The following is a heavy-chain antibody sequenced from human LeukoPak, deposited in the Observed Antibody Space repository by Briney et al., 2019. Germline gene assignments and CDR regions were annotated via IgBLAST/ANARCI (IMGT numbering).Heavy chain of an antibody. CDR1: GFTFSNYA. J-gene: IGHJ4*02. V-gene: IGHV3-23*01. CDR2: ISGRGGST. D-gene: IGHD2-8*02. CDR3: ATYRQVLLPFES. Sequence: PGGSLRLSCAASGFTFSNYAMSWVRQAPGKGLEWVSSISGRGGSTYYADSVKGRFTISRDNSKNTLYLQMNSLRAEDTAIYYCATYRQVLLPFESWGQGTLVTVSS.